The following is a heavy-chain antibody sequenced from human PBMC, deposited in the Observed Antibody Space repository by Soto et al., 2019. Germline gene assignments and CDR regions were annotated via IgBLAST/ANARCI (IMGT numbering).Heavy chain of an antibody. Sequence: QVQLVQSGAEVKKPGSSVKVSCKASGGTFSSYAISWVRQAPGQGLEWMGGIIPNSGGTNYAQKFQGWVTMTRDTSISTAYMELSRLRSDDTAVYYCAREYQDYFDYWGQGTLVTVSS. CDR1: GGTFSSYA. CDR3: AREYQDYFDY. J-gene: IGHJ4*02. V-gene: IGHV1-2*04. CDR2: IIPNSGGT.